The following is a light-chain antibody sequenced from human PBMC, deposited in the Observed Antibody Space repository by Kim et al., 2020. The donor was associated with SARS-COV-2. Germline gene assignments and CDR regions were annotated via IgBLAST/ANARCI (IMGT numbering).Light chain of an antibody. Sequence: SSELTQDPTMSVALGQTVKITCQGDSLQSYYADWYQQKPGQAPMIVIYEENKRPSGTPDRFSGSGSGTTASLTITGAQAEDEAEYFCSCRGNIGTLGNLVLFGGGTQLTVL. CDR3: SCRGNIGTLGNLVL. CDR1: SLQSYY. V-gene: IGLV3-19*01. CDR2: EEN. J-gene: IGLJ7*01.